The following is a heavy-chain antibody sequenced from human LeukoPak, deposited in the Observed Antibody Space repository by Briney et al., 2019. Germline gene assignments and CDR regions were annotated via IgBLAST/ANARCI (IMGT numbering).Heavy chain of an antibody. V-gene: IGHV3-21*04. J-gene: IGHJ4*02. CDR2: ISTSSSYI. D-gene: IGHD3-10*01. CDR3: AKDQGVWFGESEGYDY. Sequence: GGSLRLSCAASGFTFSSYIMNWVRQAPGKGLEWVSSISTSSSYIYYADSVKGRFTISRDNAKNSLYLQMNSLRAEDTAVYYCAKDQGVWFGESEGYDYWGQGTLVTVSS. CDR1: GFTFSSYI.